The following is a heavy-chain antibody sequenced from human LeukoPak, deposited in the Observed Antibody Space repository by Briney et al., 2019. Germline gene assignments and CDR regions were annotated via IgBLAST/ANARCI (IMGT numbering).Heavy chain of an antibody. D-gene: IGHD1-26*01. CDR3: ARFAGGGIYGLDS. CDR1: GYMFTNYG. J-gene: IGHJ4*02. Sequence: ASVKVSCKASGYMFTNYGVSWVRQAPGQGLEWLVWMNTYNGDTKSAQKLQGRVTATTDTSTGTAYMELRSLTSDDTGVYYCARFAGGGIYGLDSWGQGTLVTVSS. CDR2: MNTYNGDT. V-gene: IGHV1-18*01.